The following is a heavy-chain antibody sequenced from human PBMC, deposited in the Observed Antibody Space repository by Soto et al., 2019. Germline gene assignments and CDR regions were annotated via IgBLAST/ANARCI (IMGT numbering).Heavy chain of an antibody. V-gene: IGHV4-4*09. Sequence: SETLSLTCAVYGGSINNYFWSWIRQPPGKGLEWIGYIYPSGSTNYNPSLKSRVTISMDTSKNQFSLKLTSVTAADTAVYFCARDDSSGYYFVYWGQGTLVTVSS. J-gene: IGHJ4*02. CDR3: ARDDSSGYYFVY. D-gene: IGHD3-22*01. CDR1: GGSINNYF. CDR2: IYPSGST.